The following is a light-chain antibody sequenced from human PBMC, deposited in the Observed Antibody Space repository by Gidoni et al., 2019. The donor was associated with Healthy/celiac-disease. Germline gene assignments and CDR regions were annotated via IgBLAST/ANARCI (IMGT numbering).Light chain of an antibody. CDR3: SSYTSSSTLA. CDR2: EVS. J-gene: IGLJ2*01. Sequence: QSALTLPASVSRSPGQAITISCTGTISDVGGYNYVSWYQQHPGKAPKRMIYEVSNRPSGVSNRFSGSKSGNTASLTISGLQAEDEADYYCSSYTSSSTLAFGGGTKLTVL. V-gene: IGLV2-14*01. CDR1: ISDVGGYNY.